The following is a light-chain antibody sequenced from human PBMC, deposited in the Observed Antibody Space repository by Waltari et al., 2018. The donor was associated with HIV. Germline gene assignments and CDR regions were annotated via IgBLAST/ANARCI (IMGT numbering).Light chain of an antibody. Sequence: QSALTQPAPVSGSPGQSITISCTGTSSDFGSYNVVSWYQQHPGKAPKLMIYEVSKRPSGVSNRFSGSKSGNTASLTISGLQAEDEADYHCCSYAGSSTYVVFGGGTKLTVL. CDR1: SSDFGSYNV. V-gene: IGLV2-23*02. J-gene: IGLJ2*01. CDR3: CSYAGSSTYVV. CDR2: EVS.